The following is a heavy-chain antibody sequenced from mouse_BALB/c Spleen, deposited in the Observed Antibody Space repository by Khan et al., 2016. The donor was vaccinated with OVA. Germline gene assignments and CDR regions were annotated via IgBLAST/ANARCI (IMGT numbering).Heavy chain of an antibody. J-gene: IGHJ3*01. CDR1: GFTFSSYS. CDR2: ISSGGDYT. D-gene: IGHD4-1*01. CDR3: AEHVTGSFAY. V-gene: IGHV5-6*01. Sequence: DVELVESGGDLVKPGGSLKLSCAASGFTFSSYSMSWVRQTPDKRLEWVTSISSGGDYTYYLDSVKGRFTISRDNAKHTLYLHMRVQKSEDTSMYYCAEHVTGSFAYWGQGTLVTVSA.